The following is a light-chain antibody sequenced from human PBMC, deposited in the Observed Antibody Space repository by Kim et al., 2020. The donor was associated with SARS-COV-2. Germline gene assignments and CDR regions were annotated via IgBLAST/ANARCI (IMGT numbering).Light chain of an antibody. J-gene: IGKJ4*01. Sequence: ASVGDGVTITCRASQSISTYLNWYQPKPGKAPNLLIYAASSLQSGAPSRFSGSGSGTDFTLTISSLQPEDFATYFCQQSYRAPLTFGGGTKVDIK. CDR1: QSISTY. CDR3: QQSYRAPLT. V-gene: IGKV1-39*01. CDR2: AAS.